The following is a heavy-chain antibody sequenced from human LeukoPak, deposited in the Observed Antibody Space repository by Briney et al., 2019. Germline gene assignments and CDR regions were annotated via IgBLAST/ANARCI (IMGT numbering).Heavy chain of an antibody. Sequence: GGSLRLSCSASGFTFSSFALHWVRQAPGKGLEWVSSISSGSSHIYYADSVKGRFTISRDNAKNSVYLQMNSLRAEDTAVYYCARFSRADQYYFDYWGQGTLVTVSS. CDR1: GFTFSSFA. CDR3: ARFSRADQYYFDY. D-gene: IGHD2-2*01. J-gene: IGHJ4*02. V-gene: IGHV3-21*01. CDR2: ISSGSSHI.